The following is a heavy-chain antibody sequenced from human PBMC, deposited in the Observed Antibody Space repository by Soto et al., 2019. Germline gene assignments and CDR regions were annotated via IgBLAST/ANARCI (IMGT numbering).Heavy chain of an antibody. CDR1: GYIFNGYW. J-gene: IGHJ4*02. CDR2: IYPGDSET. V-gene: IGHV5-51*01. CDR3: ARREGTGWGY. Sequence: LKISCRGSGYIFNGYWIGWVRQLPGKGLEWMGVIYPGDSETIYSPSFRGQVVISADKSIRTAYLQWNSLKASDTGVYYCARREGTGWGYWGQGTQVTVS. D-gene: IGHD2-8*02.